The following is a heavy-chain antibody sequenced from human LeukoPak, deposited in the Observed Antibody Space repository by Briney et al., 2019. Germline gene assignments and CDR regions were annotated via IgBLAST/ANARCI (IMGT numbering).Heavy chain of an antibody. CDR1: GYTFTSYY. CDR3: ARTLTLPNWFDP. D-gene: IGHD2-21*02. CDR2: INPSGGST. J-gene: IGHJ5*02. V-gene: IGHV1-46*01. Sequence: ASVNVSCKASGYTFTSYYLHWVRQAPGQGFEWMGIINPSGGSTSYAQKFQGRVTVTRDTSTSTVYMELSSLRSEDTAVYYCARTLTLPNWFDPWGQGTLVTVSS.